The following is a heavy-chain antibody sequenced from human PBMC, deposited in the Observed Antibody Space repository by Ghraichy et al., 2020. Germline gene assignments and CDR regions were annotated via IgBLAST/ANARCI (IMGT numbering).Heavy chain of an antibody. CDR1: GGTFSSYA. Sequence: SVKVSCKASGGTFSSYAISWVRQAPGQGLEWMGGIIPIFGTANYAQKFQGRVTITADESTSTAYMELSSLRSEDTAVYYCARDKRSSGWAPYYYGMDVWGQGTTVTVSS. D-gene: IGHD6-19*01. V-gene: IGHV1-69*13. CDR2: IIPIFGTA. CDR3: ARDKRSSGWAPYYYGMDV. J-gene: IGHJ6*02.